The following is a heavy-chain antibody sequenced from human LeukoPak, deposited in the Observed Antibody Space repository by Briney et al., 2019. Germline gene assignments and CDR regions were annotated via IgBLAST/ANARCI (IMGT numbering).Heavy chain of an antibody. Sequence: PSETLSLTCTVSGGSISSYYWSWIRQPPGKGLEWIGYIYYSRNTNYNPSLKSRVTISVDTSKNQFSLKLSSVTAADTAVYYCARDYGSGKGMDVWGKGTTVTVSS. D-gene: IGHD3-10*01. J-gene: IGHJ6*04. V-gene: IGHV4-59*01. CDR2: IYYSRNT. CDR3: ARDYGSGKGMDV. CDR1: GGSISSYY.